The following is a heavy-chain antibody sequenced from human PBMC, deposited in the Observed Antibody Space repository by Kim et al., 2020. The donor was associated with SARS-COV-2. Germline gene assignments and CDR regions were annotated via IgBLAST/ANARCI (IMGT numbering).Heavy chain of an antibody. D-gene: IGHD4-17*01. CDR3: ARASTVTTHYYYGMDV. Sequence: ASVKVSCKASGYTFTSYAMNWVRQAPGQGLEWMGWINTNTGNPTYAQGFTGRFVFSLDTSVSTAYLQISSLKAEDTAVYYCARASTVTTHYYYGMDVWGQETTVTVCS. V-gene: IGHV7-4-1*02. CDR2: INTNTGNP. CDR1: GYTFTSYA. J-gene: IGHJ6*02.